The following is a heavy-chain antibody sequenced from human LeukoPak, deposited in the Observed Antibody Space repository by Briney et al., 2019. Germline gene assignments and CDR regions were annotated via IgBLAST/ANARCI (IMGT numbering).Heavy chain of an antibody. CDR1: GYTFTSYG. D-gene: IGHD3-10*01. Sequence: ASVKVSCKASGYTFTSYGISWVRQAPGQGLEWMGWISAYNGNTNYAQKLQGRVTMTTDTSTSTAYMELRSLRSDDTAVYYCARDLPLTMVRGVIHPSLDYWGQGTLVTVSS. J-gene: IGHJ4*02. V-gene: IGHV1-18*01. CDR3: ARDLPLTMVRGVIHPSLDY. CDR2: ISAYNGNT.